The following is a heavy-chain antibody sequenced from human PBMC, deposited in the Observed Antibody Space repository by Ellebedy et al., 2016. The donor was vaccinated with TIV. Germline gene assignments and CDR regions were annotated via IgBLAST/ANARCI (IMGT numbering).Heavy chain of an antibody. Sequence: GESLKISCAASGFTFSSYAMSWARQAPGKGLEWVSTITGGGDNTYYADSVKGRFTISRDNSKNTLYLQMNSLRAADTAVYYCAKDLYGDYVVDYWGQGTLVTVSS. J-gene: IGHJ4*02. CDR2: ITGGGDNT. CDR1: GFTFSSYA. V-gene: IGHV3-23*01. CDR3: AKDLYGDYVVDY. D-gene: IGHD4-17*01.